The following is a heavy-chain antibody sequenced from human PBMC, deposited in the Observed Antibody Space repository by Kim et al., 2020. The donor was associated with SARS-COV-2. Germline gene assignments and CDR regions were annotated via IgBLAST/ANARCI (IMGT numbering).Heavy chain of an antibody. D-gene: IGHD6-13*01. V-gene: IGHV3-23*01. CDR3: ATSVMAAGSY. Sequence: GGSLRLSCAASGFTFSRYGMSWVRQAPGKGLEWVSSISDSGAGTYYLDSVKGRFTISRDNYKNTLYLQLNSLRAEDTAVYYCATSVMAAGSYWGQGTLAT. J-gene: IGHJ4*02. CDR2: ISDSGAGT. CDR1: GFTFSRYG.